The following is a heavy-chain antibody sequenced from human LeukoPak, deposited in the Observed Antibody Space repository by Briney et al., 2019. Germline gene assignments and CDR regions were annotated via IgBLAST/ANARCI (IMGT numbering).Heavy chain of an antibody. J-gene: IGHJ4*02. CDR2: ISGSGGNT. Sequence: GSLRLSCAASGFTFSSYAMSWVRQAPGKGLEWVSVISGSGGNTYYADSVKGRFTISRDNSKNTLYLQMNSLRAEDTAIYYCAKDAAQLERRGYFDYWGQGTLVTVSS. CDR3: AKDAAQLERRGYFDY. CDR1: GFTFSSYA. V-gene: IGHV3-23*01. D-gene: IGHD1-1*01.